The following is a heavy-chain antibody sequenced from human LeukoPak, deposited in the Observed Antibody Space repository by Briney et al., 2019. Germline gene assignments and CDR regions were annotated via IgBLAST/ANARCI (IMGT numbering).Heavy chain of an antibody. D-gene: IGHD5-24*01. V-gene: IGHV1-2*02. CDR1: GYTFTGYY. Sequence: GSVKDSCMASGYTFTGYYMHWVRPAPGQGLEWMGWINPNSGGTNYAKKLQGRVTMTRDTSISTAYMELSSLRSEDTAVYYCARVSRDGYNYCFDYWGQGTLVTVSS. CDR2: INPNSGGT. CDR3: ARVSRDGYNYCFDY. J-gene: IGHJ4*02.